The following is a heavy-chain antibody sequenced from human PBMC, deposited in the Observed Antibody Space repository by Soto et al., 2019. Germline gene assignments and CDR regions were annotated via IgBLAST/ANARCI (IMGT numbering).Heavy chain of an antibody. J-gene: IGHJ4*02. CDR1: GYTFTGYY. V-gene: IGHV1-2*02. Sequence: ASVKFSCKASGYTFTGYYMHWVRQAPGQGLEWMGWINPNSGGTNYAQKFQGRVTMTRDTSISTAYMELSSLRSDDTAVYYCARVPGHKNSRGDYWGQGTPVTVSS. D-gene: IGHD1-7*01. CDR3: ARVPGHKNSRGDY. CDR2: INPNSGGT.